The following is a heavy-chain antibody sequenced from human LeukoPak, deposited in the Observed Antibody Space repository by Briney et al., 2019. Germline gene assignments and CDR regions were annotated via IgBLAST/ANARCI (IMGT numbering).Heavy chain of an antibody. J-gene: IGHJ4*02. CDR3: ARWSGSGLDY. V-gene: IGHV3-30*03. D-gene: IGHD6-25*01. Sequence: GGSLRLSCAASGFTFSSYAMHWVRQAPGKGLEWVAVISYDGSNKYYADSVKGRFTISRDNSKNTLYLQMNSLRAEDTAVYYCARWSGSGLDYWGQGTLVTVSS. CDR1: GFTFSSYA. CDR2: ISYDGSNK.